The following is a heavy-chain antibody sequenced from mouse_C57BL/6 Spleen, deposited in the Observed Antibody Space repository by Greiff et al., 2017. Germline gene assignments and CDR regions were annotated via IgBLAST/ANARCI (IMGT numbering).Heavy chain of an antibody. V-gene: IGHV1-15*01. CDR2: IDPETGGT. Sequence: QVQLQQSGAELVRPGASVTLSCKASGYTFTDYEMHWVKQTPVHGLEWIGAIDPETGGTAYNQKFKGKAILTSDKSSSTAYMELRSLTSEDSAVYYCTRETVVAPYAMDYWGQGTSVTVSS. J-gene: IGHJ4*01. CDR3: TRETVVAPYAMDY. D-gene: IGHD1-1*01. CDR1: GYTFTDYE.